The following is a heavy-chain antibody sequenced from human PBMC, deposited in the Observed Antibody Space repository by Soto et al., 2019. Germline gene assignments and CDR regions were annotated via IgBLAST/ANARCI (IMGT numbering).Heavy chain of an antibody. CDR1: GFTFSSYA. D-gene: IGHD3-22*01. J-gene: IGHJ4*02. Sequence: EVQLLESGGGLVQPGGSLRLSCAASGFTFSSYAMNWVRQAPGKGLEWVSTISGSGGSTYYADYVKGRFTISRDNSKNALYRQMDSLRAEDTAVYYCAKKGKALGNYFHSPLDGNFDYLGQGTLVTVSS. CDR3: AKKGKALGNYFHSPLDGNFDY. CDR2: ISGSGGST. V-gene: IGHV3-23*01.